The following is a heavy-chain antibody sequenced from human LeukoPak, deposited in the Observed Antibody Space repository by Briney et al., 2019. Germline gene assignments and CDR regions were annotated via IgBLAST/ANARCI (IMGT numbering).Heavy chain of an antibody. CDR2: IIPIFGTA. D-gene: IGHD3-10*01. CDR1: GGTFSSYA. Sequence: SVKVSCKASGGTFSSYAISWVRQAPGQGLEWMGGIIPIFGTANYAQKFQGRVTITADESTSTAYMELSSLRSEDTAVYYCARANRFGFGELYGFDYWGRGTLVTVSS. CDR3: ARANRFGFGELYGFDY. V-gene: IGHV1-69*13. J-gene: IGHJ4*02.